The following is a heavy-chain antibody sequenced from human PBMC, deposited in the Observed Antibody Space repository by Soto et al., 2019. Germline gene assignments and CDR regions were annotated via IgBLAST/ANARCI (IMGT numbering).Heavy chain of an antibody. V-gene: IGHV1-69*01. CDR3: ARDSHSYGPRTNWFDP. J-gene: IGHJ5*02. CDR2: IIPIIGTA. Sequence: SVKVSCKASGYDFTAYDINWVRQASGQGLEWMGGIIPIIGTANYAQKFQGRVTITADESTSTAYMELSSLRSEDTAVYYCARDSHSYGPRTNWFDPWGQGTLVTVSS. D-gene: IGHD5-18*01. CDR1: GYDFTAYD.